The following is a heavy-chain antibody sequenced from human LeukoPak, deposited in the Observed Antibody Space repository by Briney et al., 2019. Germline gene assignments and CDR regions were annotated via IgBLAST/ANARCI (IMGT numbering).Heavy chain of an antibody. CDR2: ISGSGGST. CDR1: GFTFSSYG. V-gene: IGHV3-23*01. J-gene: IGHJ5*02. CDR3: TREVLGITMVRGVIPLVFWFDP. D-gene: IGHD3-10*01. Sequence: GGSLRLSCAASGFTFSSYGMSWVRQAPGKGLEWVSAISGSGGSTYYADSVKGRFTISRDNSKNTAYLQMNSLKTEDTAVYYCTREVLGITMVRGVIPLVFWFDPWGQGTLVTVSS.